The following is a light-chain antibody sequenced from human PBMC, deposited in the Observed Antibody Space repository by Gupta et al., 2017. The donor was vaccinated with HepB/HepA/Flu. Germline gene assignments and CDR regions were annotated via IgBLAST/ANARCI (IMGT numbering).Light chain of an antibody. V-gene: IGKV3-11*01. CDR3: QQRSNWPPIT. CDR2: DAS. J-gene: IGKJ5*01. Sequence: ELVLTQSPATLSLSTGERATLSCRASQSVSSYLAWYQQKPGQAPRLLTYDASNRATGIPARFSGSGSGTDFTLTISSLEPEDFAVYYCQQRSNWPPITFGQGTRLEIK. CDR1: QSVSSY.